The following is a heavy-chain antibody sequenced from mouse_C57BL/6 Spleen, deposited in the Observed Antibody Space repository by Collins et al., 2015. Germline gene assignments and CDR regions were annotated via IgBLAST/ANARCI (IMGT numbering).Heavy chain of an antibody. CDR1: GYTFTDYS. Sequence: QIQLVQSGPELKKPGETVKISCKASGYTFTDYSMHWVKQAPGKGLKWMGWINTETGEPTYADDFKGRFAFSLETSASTAYLQINNLKDEDMATYFCARGRYYGSSFDYWGQGTTLTVSS. CDR2: INTETGEP. J-gene: IGHJ2*01. CDR3: ARGRYYGSSFDY. D-gene: IGHD1-1*01. V-gene: IGHV9-2-1*01.